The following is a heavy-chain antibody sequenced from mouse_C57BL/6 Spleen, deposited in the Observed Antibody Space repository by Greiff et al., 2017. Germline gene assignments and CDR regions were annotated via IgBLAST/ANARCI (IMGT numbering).Heavy chain of an antibody. V-gene: IGHV5-4*03. J-gene: IGHJ2*01. Sequence: EVKVEESGGGLVKPGGSLKLSCAASGFTFSSYAMSWVRQTPEKRLEWVATISDGGSYTYYPDNVKGRFTISRDNAKNNLYLQMSHLKSEDTAMYFCASDMAGSGYLDYWGQGTTLTVSS. D-gene: IGHD1-1*02. CDR1: GFTFSSYA. CDR2: ISDGGSYT. CDR3: ASDMAGSGYLDY.